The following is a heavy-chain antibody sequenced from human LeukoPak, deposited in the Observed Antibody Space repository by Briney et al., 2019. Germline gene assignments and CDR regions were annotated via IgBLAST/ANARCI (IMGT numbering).Heavy chain of an antibody. CDR2: INHSGST. J-gene: IGHJ4*02. V-gene: IGHV4-34*01. CDR1: GGSFSGYY. D-gene: IGHD2-15*01. CDR3: ARGLVGYCSGGSCDPGDY. Sequence: PSETLSLTCAVYGGSFSGYYWSWIRQPPGKGLEWIGEINHSGSTNYNPSLKSRVTISVDTSKNQFSLKLSSVTAADTAVYYCARGLVGYCSGGSCDPGDYWGQGTLVTVSS.